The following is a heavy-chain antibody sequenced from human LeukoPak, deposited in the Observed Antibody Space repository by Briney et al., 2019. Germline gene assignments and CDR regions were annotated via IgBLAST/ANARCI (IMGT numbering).Heavy chain of an antibody. D-gene: IGHD1-26*01. J-gene: IGHJ3*02. Sequence: DSVKVSCKASGYTFTGYYMHWVRQAPGQGLEWMGRINPNSGGTNYAQKFQGRVTMTRDTSISTAYMELSRLRSDDTAVYYCASALGATDDAFDIWGRGTMVTVSS. CDR2: INPNSGGT. CDR1: GYTFTGYY. V-gene: IGHV1-2*06. CDR3: ASALGATDDAFDI.